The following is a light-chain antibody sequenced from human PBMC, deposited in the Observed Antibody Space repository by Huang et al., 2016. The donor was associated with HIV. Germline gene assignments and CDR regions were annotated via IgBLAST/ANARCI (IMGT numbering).Light chain of an antibody. CDR2: LGS. V-gene: IGKV2-28*01. Sequence: DIVMTQSPLSLPVTPGEPASISCRSSQSLLHRNGNNHLDWYLQRPGQSPQLRIYLGSNRASGVPDRFSGSGSGTYFTLKISRVAAEDVGVYYCMQALQTPYTFGQGTKLEIK. J-gene: IGKJ2*01. CDR3: MQALQTPYT. CDR1: QSLLHRNGNNH.